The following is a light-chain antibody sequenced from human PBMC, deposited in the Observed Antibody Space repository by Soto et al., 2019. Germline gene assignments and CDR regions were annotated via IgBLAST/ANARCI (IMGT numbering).Light chain of an antibody. Sequence: AIQLTQSPSSLSASVGDRVTITCRASQGISSALAWYQQKPGKAPKLLSYDASSLESGVPSRFSGSGSGTDFTLTISSLQPEDFAAYYCQQFNSYRSGVYTVGQGTKLEIK. V-gene: IGKV1-13*02. CDR1: QGISSA. J-gene: IGKJ2*01. CDR3: QQFNSYRSGVYT. CDR2: DAS.